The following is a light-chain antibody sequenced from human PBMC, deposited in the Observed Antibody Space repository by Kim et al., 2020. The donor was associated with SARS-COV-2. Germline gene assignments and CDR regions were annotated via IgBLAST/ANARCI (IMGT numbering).Light chain of an antibody. Sequence: STGQRAALSCRGSESVSDGLAWYQLKRGQAPGLLIYDASNGATGIPARFSGSGSGTDFTLTISSLEPEDFAVYYCQQRSNWPSITFGQGTRLEIK. J-gene: IGKJ5*01. CDR2: DAS. V-gene: IGKV3-11*01. CDR1: ESVSDG. CDR3: QQRSNWPSIT.